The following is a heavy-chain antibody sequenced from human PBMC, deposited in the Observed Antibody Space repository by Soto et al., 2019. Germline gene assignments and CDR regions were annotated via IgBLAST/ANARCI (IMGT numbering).Heavy chain of an antibody. CDR3: ARDKYRSPGGGLHY. CDR2: INPNSGGT. Sequence: ASVKVSCKASGYTFTGYYMHWVRQAPGQGLEWMGWINPNSGGTNYAQKFQGWVTMTRDTSISTAYMELSRLRSDDTAVYYCARDKYRSPGGGLHYRCKGTLGTGSS. J-gene: IGHJ4*02. CDR1: GYTFTGYY. D-gene: IGHD3-16*01. V-gene: IGHV1-2*04.